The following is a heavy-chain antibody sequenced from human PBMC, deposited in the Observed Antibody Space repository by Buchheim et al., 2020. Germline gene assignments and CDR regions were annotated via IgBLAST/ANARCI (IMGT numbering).Heavy chain of an antibody. D-gene: IGHD1-26*01. J-gene: IGHJ4*02. CDR2: IYYSGST. CDR1: GDSISSGVYY. Sequence: QVQLQESGPGLVKPSQTLSLTCTVSGDSISSGVYYWSWIRQHPGKGLEWIGYIYYSGSTYYNPSLKSRVTISVDTPKHQFSLKLSSVTAADTAVYYCARDLTGGLRGSFDYWGQGTL. V-gene: IGHV4-31*03. CDR3: ARDLTGGLRGSFDY.